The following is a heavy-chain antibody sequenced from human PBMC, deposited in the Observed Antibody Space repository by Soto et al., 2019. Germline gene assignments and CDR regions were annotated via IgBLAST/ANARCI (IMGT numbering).Heavy chain of an antibody. CDR1: GFTFSSYA. D-gene: IGHD6-13*01. Sequence: GGSLRLSCAASGFTFSSYAMSWVRQAPGKGLEWVSAISGSGGSTYYADSVKGRFTISRDNSKNTLYLQMNSLRAEDTAVYYCAKVRSSSWEVYYYYGMDVWGQGTTVTVSS. CDR3: AKVRSSSWEVYYYYGMDV. CDR2: ISGSGGST. J-gene: IGHJ6*02. V-gene: IGHV3-23*01.